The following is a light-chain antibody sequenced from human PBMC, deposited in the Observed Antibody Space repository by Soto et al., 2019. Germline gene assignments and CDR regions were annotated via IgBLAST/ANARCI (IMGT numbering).Light chain of an antibody. J-gene: IGKJ1*01. CDR2: KAS. CDR3: QQYNSFPT. V-gene: IGKV1-5*03. Sequence: DIQMTQSPSTLSASVGDRVTITCRASQSISSWLAWYQQKPGKAPKLLIYKASSLESGVPSRFSGSGSGTEFPLTISSLQPDDVATYYCQQYNSFPTFGQGTKVEIK. CDR1: QSISSW.